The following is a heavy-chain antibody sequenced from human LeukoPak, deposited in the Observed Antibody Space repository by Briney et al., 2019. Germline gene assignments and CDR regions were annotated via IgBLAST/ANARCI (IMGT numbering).Heavy chain of an antibody. Sequence: GASVKVSCKASGYTFSGYYMHWVRQAPGQGLEWMGWINPNSGGTNYAQKFQGRVAMTRDTSISTASMELSRLTPGDTAFYYCARXGVGATTYWGQGTLVTVSS. CDR3: ARXGVGATTY. V-gene: IGHV1-2*02. D-gene: IGHD1-26*01. CDR1: GYTFSGYY. J-gene: IGHJ4*02. CDR2: INPNSGGT.